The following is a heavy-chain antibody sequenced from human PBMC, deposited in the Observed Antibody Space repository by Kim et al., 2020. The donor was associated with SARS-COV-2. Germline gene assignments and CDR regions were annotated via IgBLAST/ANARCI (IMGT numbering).Heavy chain of an antibody. CDR3: ATSPRNYYYYGMDV. Sequence: TPSLKSRVTISVDTSKKQFSLKLRSVTAADTAVYYCATSPRNYYYYGMDVWGQGTTVTVSS. J-gene: IGHJ6*02. V-gene: IGHV4-34*01.